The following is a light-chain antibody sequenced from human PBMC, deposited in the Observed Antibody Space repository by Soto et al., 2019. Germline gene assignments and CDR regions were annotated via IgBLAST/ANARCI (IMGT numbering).Light chain of an antibody. J-gene: IGLJ2*01. Sequence: QSVLTQPPSVSGAPGQRVTISCTGSSSNIGAGYDVHWYQQLPGTAPKLLIYGNNNRPSGVPDRFSGSKSGTSASLAITGLQAEHEADYYCLSYGSSLSGSRVFGGGTKLTVL. CDR2: GNN. CDR1: SSNIGAGYD. V-gene: IGLV1-40*01. CDR3: LSYGSSLSGSRV.